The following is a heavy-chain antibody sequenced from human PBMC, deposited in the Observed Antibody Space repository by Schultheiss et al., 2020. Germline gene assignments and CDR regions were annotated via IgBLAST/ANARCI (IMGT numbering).Heavy chain of an antibody. V-gene: IGHV3-33*01. Sequence: SCKASGGTFSSYGMHWVRQAPGKGLEWVAVIWYDGSNKYYADSVKGRFTISRDNSKNTLYLQMNSLRADDTAVYYCARGYSSGWNPWYFDYWGQGTLVTVSS. CDR1: GGTFSSYG. J-gene: IGHJ4*02. CDR2: IWYDGSNK. CDR3: ARGYSSGWNPWYFDY. D-gene: IGHD6-19*01.